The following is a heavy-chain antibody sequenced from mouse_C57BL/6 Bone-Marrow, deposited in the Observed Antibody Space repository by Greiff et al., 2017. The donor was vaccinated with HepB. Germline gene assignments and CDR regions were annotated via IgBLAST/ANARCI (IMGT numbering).Heavy chain of an antibody. D-gene: IGHD3-2*02. CDR2: IDPSDSYT. V-gene: IGHV1-69*01. J-gene: IGHJ3*01. Sequence: QVQLQQPGAELVMPGASVKLSCKASGYTFTSYWMHWVKQRPGQGLEWIGEIDPSDSYTNYNQKFKGKSTLTVDKSSSTAYMQLSSLTSEDSAVYYCAREGVGSSGAWFAYWGQGTLVTGSA. CDR1: GYTFTSYW. CDR3: AREGVGSSGAWFAY.